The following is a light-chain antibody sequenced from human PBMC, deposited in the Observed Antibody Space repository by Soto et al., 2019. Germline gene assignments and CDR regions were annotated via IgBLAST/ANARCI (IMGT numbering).Light chain of an antibody. CDR2: FGS. J-gene: IGKJ3*01. Sequence: DVVMSQSPLSLPVTPGESASISCRSSQSLLHVNGYNYLDGYVQKPGQSPQLLIYFGSIRASGVPDRFSGSGSGTDFTLKISRVEAEDVGVYYCMQDLETPFTFGPGTTVDIK. CDR3: MQDLETPFT. V-gene: IGKV2-28*01. CDR1: QSLLHVNGYNY.